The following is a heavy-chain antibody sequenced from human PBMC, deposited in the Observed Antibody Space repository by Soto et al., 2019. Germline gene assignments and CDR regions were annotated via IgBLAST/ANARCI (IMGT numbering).Heavy chain of an antibody. CDR2: VYYTEDT. V-gene: IGHV4-39*01. J-gene: IGHJ4*02. CDR3: ARRPAGGLFDF. CDR1: GASIGSNRYY. Sequence: QLQLQESGPGLVRPSETLSLTCSVSGASIGSNRYYWDWIRQAPGKVLEWIGTVYYTEDTFYNPSLRRRVTMSVDTSRNQVSVTLRSVTAADTGVYYCARRPAGGLFDFWGQGTLVAVSS.